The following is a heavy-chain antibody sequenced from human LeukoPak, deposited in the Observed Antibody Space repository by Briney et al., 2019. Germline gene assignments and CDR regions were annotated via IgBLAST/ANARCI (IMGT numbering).Heavy chain of an antibody. CDR2: ISAYNGNT. D-gene: IGHD3-10*01. Sequence: ASVKASCKASGYTFTSYGISWVRQAPGQGLEWMGWISAYNGNTNYAQKLQGRVTMTTDTSTSTAYMELRSLRSDDTAVYYCARDLIWFGELNWFDPWGQGTLVTVSS. CDR3: ARDLIWFGELNWFDP. CDR1: GYTFTSYG. V-gene: IGHV1-18*01. J-gene: IGHJ5*02.